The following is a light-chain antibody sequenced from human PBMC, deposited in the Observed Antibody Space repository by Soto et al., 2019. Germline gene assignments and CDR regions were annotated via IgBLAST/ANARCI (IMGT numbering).Light chain of an antibody. CDR3: SSYTRRSTLVV. J-gene: IGLJ2*01. Sequence: QSALTQPASVSGSPGQSITISCTGTSSDVGGYNYVSLYQQHPGKAPKLMIYDVSNRPSGVSNRFSGSKSGNTDSLTISGLQAEVEADYYCSSYTRRSTLVVFGGGSKLTVL. V-gene: IGLV2-14*01. CDR2: DVS. CDR1: SSDVGGYNY.